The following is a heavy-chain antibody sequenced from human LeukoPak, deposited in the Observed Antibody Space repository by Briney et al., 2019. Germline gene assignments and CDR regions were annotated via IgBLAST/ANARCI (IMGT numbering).Heavy chain of an antibody. D-gene: IGHD2-21*02. CDR3: ARKRAGDAGTFDY. CDR1: GFTFSSYS. CDR2: ISSSSYI. V-gene: IGHV3-21*01. J-gene: IGHJ4*02. Sequence: GGSLRLSCAASGFTFSSYSMNWVRQAPGKGLEWVSSISSSSYIYYADSVKGRFTISRDNAKNSLYLQMNSPRAEDTAVYYCARKRAGDAGTFDYWGQGTLVTVSS.